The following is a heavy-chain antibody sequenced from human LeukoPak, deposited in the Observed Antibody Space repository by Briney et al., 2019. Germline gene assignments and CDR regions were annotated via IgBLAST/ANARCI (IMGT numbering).Heavy chain of an antibody. CDR2: MNPNSGNT. V-gene: IGHV1-8*01. D-gene: IGHD1-26*01. CDR1: GYTFTSYD. CDR3: ARQSGTYWGLDY. Sequence: GASVKVSCKASGYTFTSYDINWVRQATGQGLEWMGWMNPNSGNTGYAQKFQGRVTMTRNTSISTAYMELSSLRSEDTAVYYCARQSGTYWGLDYWGQGTLVTVSS. J-gene: IGHJ4*02.